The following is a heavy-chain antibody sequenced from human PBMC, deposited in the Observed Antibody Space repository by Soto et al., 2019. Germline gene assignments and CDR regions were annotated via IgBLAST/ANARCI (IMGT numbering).Heavy chain of an antibody. CDR2: IDPSDSYT. CDR1: GYSFTSYW. V-gene: IGHV5-10-1*01. CDR3: ARGVVVVAATGFDP. D-gene: IGHD2-15*01. J-gene: IGHJ5*02. Sequence: GESLKISCKGSGYSFTSYWISWVRQMPGKGLEWMGRIDPSDSYTNYSPSFQGHVTISAAKSISTAYLQWSSLKASATAMYYCARGVVVVAATGFDPWGQGTLVTVSS.